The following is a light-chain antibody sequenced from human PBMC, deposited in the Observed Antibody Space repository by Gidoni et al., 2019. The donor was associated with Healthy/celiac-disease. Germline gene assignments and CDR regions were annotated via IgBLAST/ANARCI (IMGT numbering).Light chain of an antibody. Sequence: DIQMTQSPSTLSASVGDRVTITCRASQFISTWLAWYQVKPGKAPKLLIFKASSLESGVPSRFSGSGSGTEFSPTISSLQSDDFATYYCQQYYSQRAFGQGTKVEIK. CDR1: QFISTW. CDR2: KAS. CDR3: QQYYSQRA. J-gene: IGKJ1*01. V-gene: IGKV1-5*03.